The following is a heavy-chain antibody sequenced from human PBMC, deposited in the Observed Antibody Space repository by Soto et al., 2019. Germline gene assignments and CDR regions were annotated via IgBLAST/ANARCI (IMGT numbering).Heavy chain of an antibody. V-gene: IGHV1-69*13. Sequence: ASVKVSCKASGGTFSNSGISWVRQAPGQGLEWMGGIVPIFGTANYAQRFRGRATITADESTNTAYLDLSSLRSGDTAVYYCAREGGTYSLDSWGQGTLVTVSS. CDR2: IVPIFGTA. CDR3: AREGGTYSLDS. J-gene: IGHJ4*02. CDR1: GGTFSNSG. D-gene: IGHD2-15*01.